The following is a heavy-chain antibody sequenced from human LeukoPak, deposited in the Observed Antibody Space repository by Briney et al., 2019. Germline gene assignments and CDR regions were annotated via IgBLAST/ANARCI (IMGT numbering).Heavy chain of an antibody. V-gene: IGHV3-30*02. Sequence: GGSLRLSCAASGFTFSSYGMHWVRQAPGKGLEWVAFIRYDGSNKYYADSVKGRFPISRDNSKNTLYLQMNSLRAEDTAVYYCAKGPYYDFWSGYYSPYMDVWGKGTTVTVSS. D-gene: IGHD3-3*01. CDR1: GFTFSSYG. CDR3: AKGPYYDFWSGYYSPYMDV. CDR2: IRYDGSNK. J-gene: IGHJ6*03.